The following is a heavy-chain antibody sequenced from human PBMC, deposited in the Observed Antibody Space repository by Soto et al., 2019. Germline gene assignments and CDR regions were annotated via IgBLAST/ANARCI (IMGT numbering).Heavy chain of an antibody. CDR1: GYIFVNYG. CDR2: ISPDSGNT. Sequence: QVQLVQSGDEVRKPGSSVKVSCKASGYIFVNYGIAWVRQAPGQGLEWMGWISPDSGNTHYASKVQGRLTMTTDTSTSTASMDLGSLTSDDTGVYYCAMVDNYVTPTPQDVWGQGTTVTVSS. J-gene: IGHJ6*02. D-gene: IGHD3-16*01. CDR3: AMVDNYVTPTPQDV. V-gene: IGHV1-18*01.